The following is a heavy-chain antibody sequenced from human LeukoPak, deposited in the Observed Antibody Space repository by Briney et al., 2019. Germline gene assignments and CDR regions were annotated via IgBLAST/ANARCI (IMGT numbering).Heavy chain of an antibody. CDR3: ATVSSFDSNFYSYL. D-gene: IGHD3-22*01. Sequence: GASVKVSCKVSGYTLTQLVIHWVRQAPGEGLGWMGGFDPENGEMIYAQKFQGRVTMSEDTSTDTAYMDLSSLRSEDTAIYYCATVSSFDSNFYSYLWGQGTLVTVSS. CDR2: FDPENGEM. J-gene: IGHJ5*02. V-gene: IGHV1-24*01. CDR1: GYTLTQLV.